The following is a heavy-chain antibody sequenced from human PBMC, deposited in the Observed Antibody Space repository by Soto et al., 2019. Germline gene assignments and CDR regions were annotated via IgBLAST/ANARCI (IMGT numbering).Heavy chain of an antibody. CDR1: GFTFSSYA. Sequence: QVQLVESGGGVVQPGRSLRLYCAASGFTFSSYAMHWVRQAPGKGLEWVAVISYDGSNKYYADSVKGRFTISRDNSKNTLYLQMNSLRAEDTAVYYCARERGGGVAAAGLFDYWGQGTLVTVSS. D-gene: IGHD6-13*01. CDR3: ARERGGGVAAAGLFDY. V-gene: IGHV3-30-3*01. CDR2: ISYDGSNK. J-gene: IGHJ4*02.